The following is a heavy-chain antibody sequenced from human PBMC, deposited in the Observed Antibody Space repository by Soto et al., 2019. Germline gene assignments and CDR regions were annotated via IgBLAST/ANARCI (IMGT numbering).Heavy chain of an antibody. CDR2: IYYSGST. Sequence: QVQLQESGPGLVKPSQTLSLTCTVSGGSISSGGYYWSWIRQHPGKGLEWIGYIYYSGSTYYNPSLKIRVTLSVDTSKNQFSLKLSSVTAADTAVYYCARDWGTYGDYFLGSSWYFDLWGRGTLVTVSS. J-gene: IGHJ2*01. D-gene: IGHD4-17*01. CDR1: GGSISSGGYY. CDR3: ARDWGTYGDYFLGSSWYFDL. V-gene: IGHV4-31*03.